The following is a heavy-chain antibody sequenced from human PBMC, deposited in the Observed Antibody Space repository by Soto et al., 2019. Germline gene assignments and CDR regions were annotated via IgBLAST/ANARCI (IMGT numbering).Heavy chain of an antibody. CDR2: INGDGSTT. CDR1: GFTFSNYW. J-gene: IGHJ4*02. D-gene: IGHD1-20*01. CDR3: VRGSVYNWRGDF. V-gene: IGHV3-74*01. Sequence: EVQLVVSGGDLIQPGGSLRLSCAASGFTFSNYWMHWVRQAPGKGLVWVSRINGDGSTTSYADSEKGRFTISRDNAKNTLSLQMNSLRAEDTAVYYCVRGSVYNWRGDFWGQGTLVTVSS.